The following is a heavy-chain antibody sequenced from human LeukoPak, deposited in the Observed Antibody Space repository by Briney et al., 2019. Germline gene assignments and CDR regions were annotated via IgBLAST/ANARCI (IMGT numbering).Heavy chain of an antibody. CDR1: GYPFTDYD. D-gene: IGHD6-13*01. Sequence: ASVTVSCKASGYPFTDYDMHWVRQAPGQGLEWMGWISASSGNTNYAQRLQGRIILTADRSTSTVYMELRSLKSDDTAIYSCARSGGSRWYGDSFDIWGQGTMVPVSS. V-gene: IGHV1-18*01. CDR2: ISASSGNT. CDR3: ARSGGSRWYGDSFDI. J-gene: IGHJ3*02.